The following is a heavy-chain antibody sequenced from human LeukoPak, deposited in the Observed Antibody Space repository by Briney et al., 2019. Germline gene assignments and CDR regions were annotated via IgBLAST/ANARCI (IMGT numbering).Heavy chain of an antibody. V-gene: IGHV3-30-3*01. Sequence: QTGGSLRLSCAASGFTFSSYALHWVRQAPGKGLEWVAVISYDGSNKYYGDSVKGRFTISRDNSKNTLYLQMNSLRAEDTAVYYCARQGSVVAANFDYWGQGTLVTVS. CDR2: ISYDGSNK. J-gene: IGHJ4*02. CDR1: GFTFSSYA. CDR3: ARQGSVVAANFDY. D-gene: IGHD2-15*01.